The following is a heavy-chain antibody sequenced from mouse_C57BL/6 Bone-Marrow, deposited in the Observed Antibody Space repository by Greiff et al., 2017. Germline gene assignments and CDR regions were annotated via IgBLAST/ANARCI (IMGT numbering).Heavy chain of an antibody. Sequence: QVQLQQSGAELVRPGTSVKVSCKASGYAFTNYLIEWVKQRPGQGLEWIGVLYPGSGGTNYNEKFKGKATLTADKSSSTAYMQLSSLTSEDSAVYFFALLRSYYFDFWGPGTTLTVSS. D-gene: IGHD1-1*01. CDR3: ALLRSYYFDF. V-gene: IGHV1-54*01. J-gene: IGHJ2*01. CDR1: GYAFTNYL. CDR2: LYPGSGGT.